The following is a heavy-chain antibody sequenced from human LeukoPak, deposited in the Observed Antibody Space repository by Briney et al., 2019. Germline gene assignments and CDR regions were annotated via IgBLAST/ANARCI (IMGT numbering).Heavy chain of an antibody. V-gene: IGHV1-69*04. D-gene: IGHD6-19*01. CDR3: ATRGIAVADDY. CDR1: GGTFSSYA. Sequence: SVKVSCKASGGTFSSYAISWVRQAPGQGLAWMGRIIPILGIANYAQKFQGRVTITADKSTSTAYMELSSLRSEDTAVYYCATRGIAVADDYWGQGTLVTVSS. J-gene: IGHJ4*02. CDR2: IIPILGIA.